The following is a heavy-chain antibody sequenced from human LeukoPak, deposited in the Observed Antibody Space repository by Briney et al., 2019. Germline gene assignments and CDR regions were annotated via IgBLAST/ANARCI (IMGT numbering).Heavy chain of an antibody. CDR3: ARDLGIVGANDAFDI. V-gene: IGHV3-66*01. D-gene: IGHD1-26*01. Sequence: PGGSLRLSCAASGFTVSSNYMSWVRQAPGKGLEWVSVIYSGGSTYYADSVKGRFTISRDNSKNTLYLQMNSLRAEDTAVYYCARDLGIVGANDAFDIWGQGTMVTVSS. CDR2: IYSGGST. CDR1: GFTVSSNY. J-gene: IGHJ3*02.